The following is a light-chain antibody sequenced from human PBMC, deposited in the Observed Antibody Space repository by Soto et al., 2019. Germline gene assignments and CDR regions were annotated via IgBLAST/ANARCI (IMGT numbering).Light chain of an antibody. CDR3: LQDYNYPWT. V-gene: IGKV1-6*01. J-gene: IGKJ1*01. CDR2: AAS. Sequence: IQMTQSPSSLSASVGDRVTITCRASRYIRSDLSWYQQRPGQAPKVLIYAASSLQSGVPSRFSGSGSGTDFTLTISRLQPEDVATYYCLQDYNYPWTVGQGTKVEIK. CDR1: RYIRSD.